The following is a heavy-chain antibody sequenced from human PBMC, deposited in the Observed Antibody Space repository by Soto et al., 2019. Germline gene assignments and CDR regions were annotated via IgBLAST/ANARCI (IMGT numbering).Heavy chain of an antibody. CDR2: IIPIFGTA. CDR1: GGTFSSYA. J-gene: IGHJ4*02. Sequence: QVQLVQSGAEVKKPGSSVKVSCKASGGTFSSYAISWVRQAPGQGLEWMGGIIPIFGTANYAQKIQGRVTITADKSTSTAYMELSSLRSEDTAVYYCARDHYDYVWESYLGTDYWGQGTLVTVSS. D-gene: IGHD3-16*02. CDR3: ARDHYDYVWESYLGTDY. V-gene: IGHV1-69*06.